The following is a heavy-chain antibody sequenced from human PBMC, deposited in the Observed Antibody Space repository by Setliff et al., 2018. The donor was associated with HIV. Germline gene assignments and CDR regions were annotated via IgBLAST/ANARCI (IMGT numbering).Heavy chain of an antibody. CDR3: ARDYYGSGSYFILDY. J-gene: IGHJ4*02. CDR1: GYTFSDYY. Sequence: ASVKVSCKASGYTFSDYYMSWVRRAPGQGLEWMGWISAYSGNTHYAQKLQGRVTMTTDTSTSTAYMELRSLRSDDTAVYYCARDYYGSGSYFILDYWGPGTLVTVSS. D-gene: IGHD3-10*01. CDR2: ISAYSGNT. V-gene: IGHV1-18*01.